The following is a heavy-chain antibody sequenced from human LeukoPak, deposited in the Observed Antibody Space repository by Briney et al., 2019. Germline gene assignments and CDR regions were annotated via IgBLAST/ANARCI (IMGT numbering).Heavy chain of an antibody. CDR1: GYTFTSYG. CDR3: ARGTSGWPSDAFDI. Sequence: GASVKVSCKASGYTFTSYGISWVRRAPGQGLEWMGWISAYNGNTNYAQKLQGRVTMTTDTSTSTAYMELRSLRSDDTAVYYCARGTSGWPSDAFDIWGQGTMVTVSS. D-gene: IGHD6-19*01. V-gene: IGHV1-18*01. CDR2: ISAYNGNT. J-gene: IGHJ3*02.